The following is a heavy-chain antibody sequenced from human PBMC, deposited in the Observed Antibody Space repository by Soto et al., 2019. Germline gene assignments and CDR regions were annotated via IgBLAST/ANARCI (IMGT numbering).Heavy chain of an antibody. V-gene: IGHV4-30-4*01. CDR2: IYYSGST. D-gene: IGHD6-13*01. J-gene: IGHJ5*02. CDR1: GGSISSGDYY. CDR3: ARGIAAAGNPIDP. Sequence: SETLSLTCTVSGGSISSGDYYWSWIRQPPGKGLEWIGYIYYSGSTYYNPSLKSRVTISVDTSKNQFSPKLSSVTAADTAVYYGARGIAAAGNPIDPWGQGTLVTVAS.